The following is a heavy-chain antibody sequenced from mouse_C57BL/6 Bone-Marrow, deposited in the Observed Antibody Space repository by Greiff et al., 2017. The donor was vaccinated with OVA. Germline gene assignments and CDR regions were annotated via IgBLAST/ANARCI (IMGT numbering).Heavy chain of an antibody. CDR2: IYPRSGNT. J-gene: IGHJ2*01. Sequence: VQLQQSGAELARPGASVKLSCKASGYTFTSYGISWVKQRTGQGLEWIGEIYPRSGNTYYNEKFKGKATLTADKSSSTAYMELRSLTSEDSAFYFCGWSYDYGGQGTTLTVSA. V-gene: IGHV1-81*01. CDR3: GWSYDY. CDR1: GYTFTSYG.